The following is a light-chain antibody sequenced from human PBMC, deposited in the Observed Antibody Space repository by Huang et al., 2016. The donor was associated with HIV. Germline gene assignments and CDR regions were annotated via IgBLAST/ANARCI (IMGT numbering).Light chain of an antibody. CDR3: QQANSVPYT. CDR1: QGISSW. CDR2: AAS. V-gene: IGKV1D-12*01. Sequence: DIQMTQSPSSVSASVGDRVTITCRASQGISSWLAWYQQKPGKAPKLLIYAASSLKTVVPSRCSGSGSGTHVTLTISSLQPEDFATYFCQQANSVPYTFGQGTKLEIK. J-gene: IGKJ2*01.